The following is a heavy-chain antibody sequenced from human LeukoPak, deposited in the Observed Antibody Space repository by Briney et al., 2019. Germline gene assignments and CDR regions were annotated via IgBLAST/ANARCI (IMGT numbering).Heavy chain of an antibody. Sequence: AASVKVSCKASGYTFTGHFMHWVRQAPGQGLEWMGWISPNSGDTNYAQKFRGRVTMTRDTSISTAYMELSRLRSDDTAVYYCARSYYYDTTGYTHDDAFDIWGQGTMVTVSS. D-gene: IGHD3-22*01. J-gene: IGHJ3*02. CDR3: ARSYYYDTTGYTHDDAFDI. V-gene: IGHV1-2*02. CDR1: GYTFTGHF. CDR2: ISPNSGDT.